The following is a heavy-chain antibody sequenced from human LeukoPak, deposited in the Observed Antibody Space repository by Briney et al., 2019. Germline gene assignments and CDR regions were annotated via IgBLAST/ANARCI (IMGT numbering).Heavy chain of an antibody. CDR3: ARTSRGLAYCGGDCQNYYYYGMDV. CDR2: INPNSDGT. Sequence: ASVKVSCKASGYTFTGYYMHWVPPAPGQGVEWMGWINPNSDGTNYAQTFQGRVTMTRDTSISTAYMELSRLRSDDTAVYYCARTSRGLAYCGGDCQNYYYYGMDVWGQGTTVTVSS. CDR1: GYTFTGYY. D-gene: IGHD2-21*02. V-gene: IGHV1-2*02. J-gene: IGHJ6*02.